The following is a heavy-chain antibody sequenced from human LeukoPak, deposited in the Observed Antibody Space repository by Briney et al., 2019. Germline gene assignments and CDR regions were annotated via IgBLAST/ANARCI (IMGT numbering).Heavy chain of an antibody. J-gene: IGHJ4*02. CDR1: GYTFTSYG. CDR2: ISAYNGST. D-gene: IGHD2-2*01. Sequence: ASVKVSCKASGYTFTSYGISWVRQAPGQGLEWMGWISAYNGSTNYAQKLQGRVTMTTDTSTSTAYMELRSLRSDDTAVYYCARDACSSTSCYAARVDGYWGQGTLVTVSS. CDR3: ARDACSSTSCYAARVDGY. V-gene: IGHV1-18*01.